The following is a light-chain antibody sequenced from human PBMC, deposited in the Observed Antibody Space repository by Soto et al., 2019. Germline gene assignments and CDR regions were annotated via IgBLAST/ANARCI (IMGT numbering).Light chain of an antibody. V-gene: IGLV1-40*01. CDR1: SSNIGAGYD. J-gene: IGLJ2*01. CDR3: QSYDSSLSAL. CDR2: GNT. Sequence: QAVVTQPPSVSGSPGQRVTISCTGSSSNIGAGYDVHWYQQLPGTSPKLLIYGNTNRPSGVPDRFSGSKSGNSASLAITGLQAEDEADYYCQSYDSSLSALFGGGTQLTVL.